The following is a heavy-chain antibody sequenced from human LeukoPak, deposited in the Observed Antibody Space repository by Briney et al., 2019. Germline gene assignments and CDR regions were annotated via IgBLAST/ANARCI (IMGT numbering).Heavy chain of an antibody. D-gene: IGHD1-26*01. CDR1: GFTFSSSA. V-gene: IGHV3-23*01. J-gene: IGHJ4*02. CDR3: AKVAVGAHFDY. Sequence: GGSLRLSCAASGFTFSSSAMSWVRQAPGKGLEWVSAISNNGGYTYYADSVQGRFTISRDNSKSTLCLQMNSLRAEDTAVYYCAKVAVGAHFDYWGQGTLVTVSS. CDR2: ISNNGGYT.